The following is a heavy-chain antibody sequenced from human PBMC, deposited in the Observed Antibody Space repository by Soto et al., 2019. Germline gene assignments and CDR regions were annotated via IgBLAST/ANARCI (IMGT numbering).Heavy chain of an antibody. CDR1: GGSVSSGSYH. V-gene: IGHV4-61*01. CDR3: AGAGSGAARKMSYWY. CDR2: IYYSGST. Sequence: PSVTLPLTCTASGGSVSSGSYHWRWIRQPPGKGLEWIGYIYYSGSTNYNPSLKSRVTISVDTSKNQLSLKLSSFTPAAPAAYLCAGAGSGAARKMSYWY. J-gene: IGHJ2*01. D-gene: IGHD6-6*01.